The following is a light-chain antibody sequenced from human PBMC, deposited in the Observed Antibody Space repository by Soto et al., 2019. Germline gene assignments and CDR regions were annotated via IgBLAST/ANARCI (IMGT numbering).Light chain of an antibody. J-gene: IGKJ1*01. CDR3: LQDYNYPWT. CDR2: GAT. CDR1: QPISTW. V-gene: IGKV1-12*01. Sequence: DIQLTQSPSSVSASVGDRVTVTCRASQPISTWLAWYQEKPGKAPKLLIFGATTLQSGVPSRFSASGSGPDFTLTISSLQPEDFATYYCLQDYNYPWTFGQGTKVDIK.